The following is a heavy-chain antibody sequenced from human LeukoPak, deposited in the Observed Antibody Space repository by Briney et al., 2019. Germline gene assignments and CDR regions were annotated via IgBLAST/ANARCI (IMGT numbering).Heavy chain of an antibody. CDR1: GGSFSGYS. D-gene: IGHD3-10*01. Sequence: SETLSLTCAVYGGSFSGYSWSWIRQPPGKGLEWIGEINHSGSTYYNPSLKSRVTISVDMSKNQFSLKLTSVTAADTAVYYCARVPGRPSGMDVWGQGTTVTVSS. V-gene: IGHV4-34*01. CDR2: INHSGST. CDR3: ARVPGRPSGMDV. J-gene: IGHJ6*02.